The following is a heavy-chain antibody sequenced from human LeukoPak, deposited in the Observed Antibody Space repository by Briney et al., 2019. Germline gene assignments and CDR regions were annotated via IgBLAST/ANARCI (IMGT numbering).Heavy chain of an antibody. V-gene: IGHV1-18*01. CDR2: ISAYNGNT. CDR3: ARPADTAMVTYTDY. CDR1: GYTFTSYG. D-gene: IGHD5-18*01. Sequence: ASVKVSCKASGYTFTSYGISWVRQAPGQGLEWMGWISAYNGNTNYAQKLQGRVTMTTDTSTSTAYMELRSLRSDDTAVYYCARPADTAMVTYTDYWGQGTLVTVSS. J-gene: IGHJ4*02.